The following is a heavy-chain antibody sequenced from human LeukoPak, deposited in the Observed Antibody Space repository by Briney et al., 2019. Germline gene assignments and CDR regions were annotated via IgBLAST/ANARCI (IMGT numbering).Heavy chain of an antibody. CDR1: GYTFTSYA. D-gene: IGHD2-2*01. V-gene: IGHV1-3*01. J-gene: IGHJ5*02. CDR2: INAGNGNT. CDR3: ARVKRGYCSSTSCYPFDP. Sequence: ASAKVSCKASGYTFTSYAMHWVRQAPGQRLEWMGWINAGNGNTKYSQKFQGRVTITRDTSASTAYMELSSLRSEDTAVYYCARVKRGYCSSTSCYPFDPWGQGTLVTVSS.